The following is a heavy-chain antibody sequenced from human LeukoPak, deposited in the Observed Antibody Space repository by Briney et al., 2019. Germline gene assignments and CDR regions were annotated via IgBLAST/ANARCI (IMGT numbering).Heavy chain of an antibody. Sequence: GGSLRLSCAASGFTFSSYGMHWVRQAPGKGLEWVAVISYDGSNKYYADSVKGRFTISRDNSRNTVSLQMNSLRLEDTAVYYCATDGSGTSFPYYFESWGQGTLVTVSS. CDR1: GFTFSSYG. CDR2: ISYDGSNK. D-gene: IGHD3-10*01. V-gene: IGHV3-30*03. CDR3: ATDGSGTSFPYYFES. J-gene: IGHJ4*02.